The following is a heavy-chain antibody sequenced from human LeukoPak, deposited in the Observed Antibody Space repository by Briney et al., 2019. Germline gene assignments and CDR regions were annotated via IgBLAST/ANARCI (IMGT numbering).Heavy chain of an antibody. CDR1: GFTFSSYA. J-gene: IGHJ5*01. CDR2: ISGSGDST. Sequence: GGSLRLSCAASGFTFSSYAMNWVRQAPGKGLEWVSSISGSGDSTYYADSVKGRFTISRDNSKNTLYLQMSSLRAEDTAVYYCAKDAVRGSGRINWFDSWGQGTLVTVS. D-gene: IGHD3-10*01. V-gene: IGHV3-23*01. CDR3: AKDAVRGSGRINWFDS.